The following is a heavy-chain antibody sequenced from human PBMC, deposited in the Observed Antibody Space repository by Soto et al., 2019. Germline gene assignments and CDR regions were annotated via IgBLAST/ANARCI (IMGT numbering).Heavy chain of an antibody. J-gene: IGHJ6*02. Sequence: EVQLVETGGGLIQPEGSLRLSCAASGFTVSSNYMSWVRQAPGKGLEWVSVIYSGGSTYYADSVKGRFTISRDNSKNPLYLQMNSLRAEDTAVYYCARDRGYGDYGPTYYYYGMDVWGQGTTVTVSS. V-gene: IGHV3-53*02. CDR2: IYSGGST. CDR1: GFTVSSNY. CDR3: ARDRGYGDYGPTYYYYGMDV. D-gene: IGHD4-17*01.